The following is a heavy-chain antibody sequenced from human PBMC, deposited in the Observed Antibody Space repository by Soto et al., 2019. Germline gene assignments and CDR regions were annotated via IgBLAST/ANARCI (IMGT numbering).Heavy chain of an antibody. J-gene: IGHJ5*02. V-gene: IGHV4-30-2*01. Sequence: QLQLQESGSGLVKPSQALSLTCAVSGGSISSGGYSWSWIRQPPGKGLEWIGYIYHSGSTYYNPSLQGRVTISVDRSKNQFSLKLSSVTAADTAVYYCARGPFSTFPRGYYYSWFDPWGQGTLVTVSS. CDR3: ARGPFSTFPRGYYYSWFDP. D-gene: IGHD3-22*01. CDR2: IYHSGST. CDR1: GGSISSGGYS.